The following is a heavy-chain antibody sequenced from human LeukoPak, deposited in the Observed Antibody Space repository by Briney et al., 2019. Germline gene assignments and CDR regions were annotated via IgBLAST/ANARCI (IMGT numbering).Heavy chain of an antibody. Sequence: GGSLRLSCAASGFTFDDYAMHWVRQAPGKGLEWVSGISWNSGSIGYADSVKGRFTISRDNAKNSLYLQMNSLRAEDTAVYYCAKYGYTSSWYRGAFDIWGQGTMVTVSS. CDR2: ISWNSGSI. CDR1: GFTFDDYA. D-gene: IGHD6-13*01. J-gene: IGHJ3*02. V-gene: IGHV3-9*01. CDR3: AKYGYTSSWYRGAFDI.